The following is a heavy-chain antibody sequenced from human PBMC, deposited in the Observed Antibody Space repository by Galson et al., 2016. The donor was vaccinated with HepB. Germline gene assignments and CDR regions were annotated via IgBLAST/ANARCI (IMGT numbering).Heavy chain of an antibody. CDR1: GFTFSSYG. D-gene: IGHD4-23*01. V-gene: IGHV3-30*03. CDR2: MIYDGSKQ. J-gene: IGHJ4*02. Sequence: SLRLSCAASGFTFSSYGMHWVRQAPGKGLEWVALMIYDGSKQYYADSVKGRFTISRDNSKNTLYLQLNSLRPEDTAVYFRVRNSAAVGHWGQGTLVTVSS. CDR3: VRNSAAVGH.